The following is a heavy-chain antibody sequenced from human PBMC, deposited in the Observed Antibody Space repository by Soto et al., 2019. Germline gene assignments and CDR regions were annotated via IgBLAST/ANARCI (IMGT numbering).Heavy chain of an antibody. J-gene: IGHJ6*02. CDR1: GFTFSTYV. CDR3: AREGANYAMDV. D-gene: IGHD1-26*01. V-gene: IGHV3-33*01. CDR2: MWYDGSNK. Sequence: QVQLVESGGGVVQPGRSLRLSCAASGFTFSTYVMHWVRQPPGKGLEWVVVMWYDGSNKNYGESVRGRFTISRDNSRNTLYLEMSSLRAEDTALYYCAREGANYAMDVWGQGTTVTVSS.